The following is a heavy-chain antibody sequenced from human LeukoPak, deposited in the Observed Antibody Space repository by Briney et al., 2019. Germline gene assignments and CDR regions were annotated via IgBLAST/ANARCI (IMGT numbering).Heavy chain of an antibody. Sequence: ASVTVSCKASGYTFTGYYIHWVRQAPGQGLEWMGWINPKSGGTNYPQRFQGRVTMTTDTSISTAFMELRRPRSDDTAVYYCARDLGGVFGRLDSWGQGSLVTVSS. D-gene: IGHD3-16*01. V-gene: IGHV1-2*02. CDR1: GYTFTGYY. CDR2: INPKSGGT. CDR3: ARDLGGVFGRLDS. J-gene: IGHJ5*01.